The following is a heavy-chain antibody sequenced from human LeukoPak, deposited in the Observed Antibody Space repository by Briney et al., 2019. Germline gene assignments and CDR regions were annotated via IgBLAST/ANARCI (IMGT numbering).Heavy chain of an antibody. J-gene: IGHJ4*02. CDR1: GFTFSSYA. Sequence: GRSLRLSCAASGFTFSSYAVHWFRQAPGNGLEWVAVISYDGSDKYYADSVKGRFTISRDNSQNTLYLQMNSLRAEDTAVYYCARGSSSWLSYFDYCGQGTLVTVSS. CDR2: ISYDGSDK. CDR3: ARGSSSWLSYFDY. V-gene: IGHV3-30*04. D-gene: IGHD6-13*01.